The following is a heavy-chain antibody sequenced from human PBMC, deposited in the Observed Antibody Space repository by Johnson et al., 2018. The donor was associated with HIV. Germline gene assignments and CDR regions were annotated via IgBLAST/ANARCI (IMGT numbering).Heavy chain of an antibody. D-gene: IGHD3-10*01. CDR1: GFTFSSYA. CDR2: IRSNGGST. J-gene: IGHJ3*02. CDR3: ARDTKSGSYLEGTGAFDI. Sequence: VQLVESGGGLVQPGGSLRLSCAASGFTFSSYAMHWVRQAPGKGLEYVSAIRSNGGSTYYANSVKGRFTISRDNSKNTLYLQMGSLRAEDMAVYYCARDTKSGSYLEGTGAFDIWGQGTMVTVSS. V-gene: IGHV3-64*01.